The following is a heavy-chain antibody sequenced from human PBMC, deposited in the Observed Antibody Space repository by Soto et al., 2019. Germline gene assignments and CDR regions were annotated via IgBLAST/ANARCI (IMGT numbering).Heavy chain of an antibody. CDR1: GYSFTSYW. CDR3: ATSMVRGVMSNYGMDV. Sequence: GESLKISCKGSGYSFTSYWISWVRQMPGKGLEWMGRIDPSDSYTNYSPSFQGHVTISADKSISTAYLQWSSLKASDTAMYYCATSMVRGVMSNYGMDVWGQGTTVTVSS. V-gene: IGHV5-10-1*01. D-gene: IGHD3-10*01. J-gene: IGHJ6*02. CDR2: IDPSDSYT.